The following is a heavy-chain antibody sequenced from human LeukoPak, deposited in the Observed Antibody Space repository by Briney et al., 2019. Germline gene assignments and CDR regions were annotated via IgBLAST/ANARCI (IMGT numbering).Heavy chain of an antibody. J-gene: IGHJ4*02. CDR1: GYTFTSYG. D-gene: IGHD6-19*01. CDR2: ISCYNGDT. V-gene: IGHV1-18*01. Sequence: ASVKVSCKASGYTFTSYGISWVRQAPGQGLEWMGWISCYNGDTNYAQKFQGRVTMSTDTSTSTAYLELTGLRSDDTAVYYCMRDPTNTSGRYAYFDYWGQGTLVTVSS. CDR3: MRDPTNTSGRYAYFDY.